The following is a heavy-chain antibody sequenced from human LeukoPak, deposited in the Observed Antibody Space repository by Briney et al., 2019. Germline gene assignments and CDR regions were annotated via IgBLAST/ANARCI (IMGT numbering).Heavy chain of an antibody. D-gene: IGHD5-12*01. V-gene: IGHV4-4*07. J-gene: IGHJ1*01. Sequence: SETPSLTCTVSGGSISTNYWNWIRQPAGKGLEWIGRIYVTGTTYYNPSLKSRLTMSVDASRNQFFLNLSSVTAADTAVYYCARGGPDLAREYFQYWGQGTLVTVS. CDR2: IYVTGTT. CDR1: GGSISTNY. CDR3: ARGGPDLAREYFQY.